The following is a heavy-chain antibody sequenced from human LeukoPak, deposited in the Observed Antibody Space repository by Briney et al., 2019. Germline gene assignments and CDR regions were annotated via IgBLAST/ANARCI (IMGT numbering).Heavy chain of an antibody. V-gene: IGHV4-30-4*01. CDR2: IYYSGST. CDR3: ARAGGHIVVVTAAHTWYFDL. J-gene: IGHJ2*01. CDR1: GGSISSGDYY. Sequence: SETLSLTCTVSGGSISSGDYYWSWIRQPPGKGLEWIGYIYYSGSTYYNPSLKSRVTISVDTSKNQFSLKLSSVTAADTAVYYCARAGGHIVVVTAAHTWYFDLWGRGTLVTVSS. D-gene: IGHD2-21*02.